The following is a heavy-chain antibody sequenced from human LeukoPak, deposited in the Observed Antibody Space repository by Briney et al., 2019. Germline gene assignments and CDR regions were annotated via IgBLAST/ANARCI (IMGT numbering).Heavy chain of an antibody. J-gene: IGHJ4*02. CDR1: GGSFSGYY. V-gene: IGHV4-34*01. D-gene: IGHD1-26*01. Sequence: PSETLSLTCAVYGGSFSGYYWSWIRQPPGKGLEWIGSIYYSGSTYYNPSLKSRVTISVDTSKNQFSLKLSSVTAADTAVYYCARGVLGYSGSYVAHYYFDYWGQGTLVTVSS. CDR2: IYYSGST. CDR3: ARGVLGYSGSYVAHYYFDY.